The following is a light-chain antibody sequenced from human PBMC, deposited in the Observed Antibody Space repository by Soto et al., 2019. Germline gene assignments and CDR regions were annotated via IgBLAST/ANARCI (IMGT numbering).Light chain of an antibody. V-gene: IGKV1-5*01. CDR2: DAS. CDR3: QQYNSYSS. Sequence: DIQMTQSPSTLSASVGDRVTITCRASQSISSWLAWYQQKPGKAPKLLIYDASSLESGVPSRFSGSGSGTEITLTISSLQPDDFATEYCQQYNSYSSFGEGTKLEIK. CDR1: QSISSW. J-gene: IGKJ2*03.